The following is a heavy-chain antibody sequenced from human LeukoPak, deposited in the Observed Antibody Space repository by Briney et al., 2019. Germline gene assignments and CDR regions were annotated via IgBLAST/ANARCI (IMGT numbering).Heavy chain of an antibody. CDR2: TRNKANSYTT. Sequence: GGSLRLSCAASGFTLSDHYVDWVRQAPGKGLEWVGRTRNKANSYTTEYAASVKVRFTISRDDSKNSLYLQMNSLKTENTAVYYCAELGITMIGGVWGKGTTVTISS. CDR3: AELGITMIGGV. J-gene: IGHJ6*04. CDR1: GFTLSDHY. V-gene: IGHV3-72*01. D-gene: IGHD3-10*02.